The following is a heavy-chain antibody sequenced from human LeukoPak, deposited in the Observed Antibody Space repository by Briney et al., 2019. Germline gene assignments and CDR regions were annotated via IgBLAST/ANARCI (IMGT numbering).Heavy chain of an antibody. D-gene: IGHD3-10*01. Sequence: SETLSLTCTVSGGSISSYYWSWIRQPPGKGLEWIGYIYHSGSTNYNPSLKSRITISVDTSKNQFSVKLSSVTAADTAVYYCARYDGSGSYYKGMDVWGQGTTVTVSS. J-gene: IGHJ6*02. CDR3: ARYDGSGSYYKGMDV. V-gene: IGHV4-59*01. CDR2: IYHSGST. CDR1: GGSISSYY.